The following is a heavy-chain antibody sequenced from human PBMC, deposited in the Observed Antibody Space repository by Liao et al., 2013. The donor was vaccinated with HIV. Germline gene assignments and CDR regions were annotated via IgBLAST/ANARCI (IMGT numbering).Heavy chain of an antibody. D-gene: IGHD3-10*01. Sequence: QVQLQESGPGLVKPSETLSLTCSVSSDSLTDYYWSWIRQPPGKGLEWIGYVYYSGNANYNPALKSRITISVDTSKRQFSLSLTSVTAADTAVYYCARVHLGLRRGNWLDPWSQGTLRHRLL. CDR1: SDSLTDYY. CDR3: ARVHLGLRRGNWLDP. V-gene: IGHV4-59*01. J-gene: IGHJ5*02. CDR2: VYYSGNA.